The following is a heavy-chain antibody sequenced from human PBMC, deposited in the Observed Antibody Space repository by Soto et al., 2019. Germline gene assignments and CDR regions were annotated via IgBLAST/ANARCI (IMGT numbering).Heavy chain of an antibody. J-gene: IGHJ4*02. CDR1: GFIFPNAW. D-gene: IGHD2-21*01. Sequence: GSLSLSCEASGFIFPNAWMSWVRQGPGKGLEWVARIKSQTDGGATDYAAAVKGRFTISRDDSKNTVYLQMDSLKSDDTAVYYCVTDPIKLWPYDYWGQGTLVTVSS. CDR3: VTDPIKLWPYDY. CDR2: IKSQTDGGAT. V-gene: IGHV3-15*01.